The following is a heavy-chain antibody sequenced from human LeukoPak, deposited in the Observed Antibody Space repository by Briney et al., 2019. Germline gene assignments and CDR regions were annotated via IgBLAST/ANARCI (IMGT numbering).Heavy chain of an antibody. Sequence: SVKVSCEASGGTFSSYAISWVRQAPGQGLEWMGRIIPILGIANYAQKFQGRVTITADKSTSTAYMELSSLRSEDTAVYYCARGYYGSGSYSFDYYYGMDVWGQGTTVTVSS. CDR1: GGTFSSYA. CDR3: ARGYYGSGSYSFDYYYGMDV. D-gene: IGHD3-10*01. J-gene: IGHJ6*02. CDR2: IIPILGIA. V-gene: IGHV1-69*04.